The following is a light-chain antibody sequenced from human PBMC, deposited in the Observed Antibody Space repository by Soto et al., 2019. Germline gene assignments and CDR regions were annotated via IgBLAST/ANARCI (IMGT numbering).Light chain of an antibody. J-gene: IGLJ1*01. CDR2: SVC. V-gene: IGLV2-14*01. CDR1: SSDIGAYDH. Sequence: SAWTCPSTVCGSPAQSITTFRKGTSSDIGAYDHIAWFQQFPGKTPKLVICSVCNGPAGVAYRCSGCKSGNTGATTVPRLQADDEADYYCLSYTVSRSYVFGPAPKVTVL. CDR3: LSYTVSRSYV.